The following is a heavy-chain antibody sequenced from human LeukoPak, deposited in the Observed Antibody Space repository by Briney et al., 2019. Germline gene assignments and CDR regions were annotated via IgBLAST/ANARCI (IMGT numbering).Heavy chain of an antibody. CDR2: IYYSGST. J-gene: IGHJ3*02. V-gene: IGHV4-59*01. CDR1: GGSIGSYY. Sequence: PSETLSLTCTVSGGSIGSYYWSWIRQTPGKGLEWIGYIYYSGSTNYNPSLKSRVTISVDTSKNQFSLKLSSVTAADTAVYYCARAAEALDAFDIWGQGTMVTVSS. CDR3: ARAAEALDAFDI. D-gene: IGHD6-13*01.